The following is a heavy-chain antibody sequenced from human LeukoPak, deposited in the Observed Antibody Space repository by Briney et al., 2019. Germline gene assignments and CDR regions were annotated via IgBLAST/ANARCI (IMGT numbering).Heavy chain of an antibody. V-gene: IGHV3-21*04. CDR1: GFTFSSYS. D-gene: IGHD4-17*01. J-gene: IGHJ4*02. CDR2: ISSSSSYI. Sequence: GGSLRLSCAASGFTFSSYSMNWVRQAPGKGLEWVSSISSSSSYIYYADSVKGRFTISRDNAKNSLYLQMNYLRVEDTAVYYCARDTYDSADRDSWGQGTLVTVSS. CDR3: ARDTYDSADRDS.